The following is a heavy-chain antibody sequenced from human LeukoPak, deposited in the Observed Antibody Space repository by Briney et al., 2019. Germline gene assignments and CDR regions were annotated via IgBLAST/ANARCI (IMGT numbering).Heavy chain of an antibody. CDR1: GFTFSSYA. CDR3: AKDRDYYYDSSVDFDI. Sequence: GGSLRLSCAASGFTFSSYAMTWVRQAPGKGLEWVSTVSGSGDSKYYADSVKGRFTISRDNSKNPPYLQMNSLRAEDTAVYYCAKDRDYYYDSSVDFDIWGQGTMVTPSS. J-gene: IGHJ3*02. V-gene: IGHV3-23*01. D-gene: IGHD3-22*01. CDR2: VSGSGDSK.